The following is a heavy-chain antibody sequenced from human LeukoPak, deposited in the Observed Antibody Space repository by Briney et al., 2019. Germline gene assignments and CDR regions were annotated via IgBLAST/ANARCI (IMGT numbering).Heavy chain of an antibody. CDR2: INDGNDKT. CDR1: GYTLTAYT. D-gene: IGHD2-2*01. V-gene: IGHV1-3*01. CDR3: ASGDLGYCSSTSCPTRGNAFDA. J-gene: IGHJ3*01. Sequence: ASVKVSCKASGYTLTAYTIHWVRQAPGQRLEWMGWINDGNDKTKYSQKFQGRVTITRDTSASTAYMELSSLRSEDTAVYYCASGDLGYCSSTSCPTRGNAFDAWGQGTMVTVSS.